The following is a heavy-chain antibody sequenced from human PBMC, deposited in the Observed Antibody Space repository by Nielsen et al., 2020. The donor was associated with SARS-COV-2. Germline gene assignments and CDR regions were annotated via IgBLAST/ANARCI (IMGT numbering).Heavy chain of an antibody. CDR1: GFTFSSYG. Sequence: GESLKISCAASGFTFSSYGMHWVRQAPGKGLEWVAVISYDGSNKYYADSVKGRFTISRDNSKNSLYLQMNSLRAEDTALYYCAKDGAVLRYFDWLGAFDYWGQGTLVTVSS. J-gene: IGHJ4*02. CDR2: ISYDGSNK. D-gene: IGHD3-9*01. CDR3: AKDGAVLRYFDWLGAFDY. V-gene: IGHV3-30*18.